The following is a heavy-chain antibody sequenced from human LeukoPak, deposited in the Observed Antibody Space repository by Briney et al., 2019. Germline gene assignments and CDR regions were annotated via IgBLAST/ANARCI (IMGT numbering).Heavy chain of an antibody. V-gene: IGHV3-53*01. D-gene: IGHD5-18*01. CDR1: GFTVSSNC. J-gene: IGHJ4*02. Sequence: GGSLRLSCAASGFTVSSNCMSWVRQAPGKGLEWVSVIYSGGSTYYADSVKGRFTISRDNSKNTLYLQMNSLRAEDTAVYYCARDGYSYGSFDYWGQGTLVTVSS. CDR3: ARDGYSYGSFDY. CDR2: IYSGGST.